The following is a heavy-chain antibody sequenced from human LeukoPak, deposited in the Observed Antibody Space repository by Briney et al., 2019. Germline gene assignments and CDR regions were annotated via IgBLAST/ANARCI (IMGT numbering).Heavy chain of an antibody. D-gene: IGHD3-10*01. V-gene: IGHV4-39*07. CDR2: IDQSGST. CDR3: AINDGSGSYYKSDY. J-gene: IGHJ4*02. CDR1: GGSISSSSYY. Sequence: PSETLSLTCTVSGGSISSSSYYWSWVRQPPGKGPEWIGEIDQSGSTNYNPSLKSRVTITIDTSKNQFSLKLNSVTAADTAVYYCAINDGSGSYYKSDYWGQGTLVTVSS.